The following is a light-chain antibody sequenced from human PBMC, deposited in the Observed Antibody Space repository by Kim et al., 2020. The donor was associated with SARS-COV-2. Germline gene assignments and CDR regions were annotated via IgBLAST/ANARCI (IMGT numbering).Light chain of an antibody. V-gene: IGKV1-17*01. CDR3: LQNNTYPIT. CDR2: GAS. Sequence: DIQMTQSPSSLSASVGDRVIITCRSSQDIRNDLGWYQQNPGGAPKRLIYGASSLQSGVPSRFSGSGSGTEFTLTISSLQPEDFATYFCLQNNTYPITFGQGTRLEIK. J-gene: IGKJ5*01. CDR1: QDIRND.